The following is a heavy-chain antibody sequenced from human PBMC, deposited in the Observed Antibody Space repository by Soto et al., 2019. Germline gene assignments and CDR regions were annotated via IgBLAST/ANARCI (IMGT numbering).Heavy chain of an antibody. CDR1: GYTFTSYA. D-gene: IGHD2-15*01. CDR3: ARGPTIVVVVAAIVMGWFDP. V-gene: IGHV1-3*01. J-gene: IGHJ5*02. CDR2: INAGNGNT. Sequence: QVQLVQSGAEVKKPGASVKVSCKASGYTFTSYAMHWVRQAPGQRLEWMGWINAGNGNTKYSQKFQGRVTITRDTSASTAYMELSSLRSEDTAVYYCARGPTIVVVVAAIVMGWFDPWGQGTLVTVSS.